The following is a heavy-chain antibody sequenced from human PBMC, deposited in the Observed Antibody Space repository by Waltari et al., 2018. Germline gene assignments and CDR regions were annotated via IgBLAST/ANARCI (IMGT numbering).Heavy chain of an antibody. J-gene: IGHJ5*02. CDR1: GGSISSYY. CDR3: AREYYGEPLAFDP. CDR2: IYFSGST. V-gene: IGHV4-59*01. D-gene: IGHD4-17*01. Sequence: QVQLQESGPGLVKPSETLSLTCTVSGGSISSYYWSWIRPPPGKGLEWIGYIYFSGSTNYNPSLQSRVTISVDTSKNQFSLKLSSVTAADTAVYYCAREYYGEPLAFDPWGQGTLVTVSS.